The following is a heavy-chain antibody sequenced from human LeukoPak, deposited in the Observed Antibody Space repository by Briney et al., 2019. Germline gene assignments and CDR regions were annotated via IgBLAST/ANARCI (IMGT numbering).Heavy chain of an antibody. Sequence: PSETLSLTCTLSGGSINTYYWSWIRQPPGKGLEWIGNIYYSGSTNYSPSLRSRVTISADTSKNQFSLKLTSVTAADTAVYYCARQGITFTDYYYYMDVWGKGTSVTVSS. D-gene: IGHD3-10*01. V-gene: IGHV4-59*08. J-gene: IGHJ6*03. CDR2: IYYSGST. CDR3: ARQGITFTDYYYYMDV. CDR1: GGSINTYY.